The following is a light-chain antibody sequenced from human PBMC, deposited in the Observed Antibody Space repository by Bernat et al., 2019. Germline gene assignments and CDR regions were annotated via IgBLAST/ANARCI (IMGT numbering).Light chain of an antibody. CDR1: QNISYY. CDR3: QRYNKYPFT. Sequence: DIQMTQSPSILSASVGDRVTITCRASQNISYYLALYQQKSGNAPKVLIYKVSTLESWVPPRFNGSGSGAEFTLTISSLQPDDFATYYCQRYNKYPFTFGPGTKVDIK. V-gene: IGKV1-5*03. J-gene: IGKJ3*01. CDR2: KVS.